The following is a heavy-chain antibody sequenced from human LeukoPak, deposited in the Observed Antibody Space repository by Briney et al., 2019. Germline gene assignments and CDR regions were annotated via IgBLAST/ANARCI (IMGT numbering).Heavy chain of an antibody. J-gene: IGHJ5*02. D-gene: IGHD6-13*01. CDR2: INPSGGST. CDR3: ARTFQQVRYWFDP. Sequence: ASVKVSCKASGYTFTSYYIHWVRQAPGQGLEWMGIINPSGGSTNYAQKFQGRVTMTRDTSTSTVYMELSSLRSEDTAVYYCARTFQQVRYWFDPWGQGTLVTVSS. V-gene: IGHV1-46*01. CDR1: GYTFTSYY.